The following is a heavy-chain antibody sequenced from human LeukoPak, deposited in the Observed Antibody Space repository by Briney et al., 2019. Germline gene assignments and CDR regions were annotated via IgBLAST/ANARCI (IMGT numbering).Heavy chain of an antibody. J-gene: IGHJ5*02. V-gene: IGHV4-30-4*01. D-gene: IGHD3-10*01. CDR1: GGSISSGDYY. CDR3: ARGLRGIMVRGAITDLNWFDP. Sequence: TLSLTCTVSGGSISSGDYYWTLIRQPPGKGLEWIGYIYHSGSTHYKASLKSRLTISLDTSRNQFSLRLTSVTAADTAVYFCARGLRGIMVRGAITDLNWFDPWGQGTLVAVSS. CDR2: IYHSGST.